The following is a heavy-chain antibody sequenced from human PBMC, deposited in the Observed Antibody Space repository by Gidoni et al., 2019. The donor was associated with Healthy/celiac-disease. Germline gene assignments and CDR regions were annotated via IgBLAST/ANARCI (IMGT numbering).Heavy chain of an antibody. CDR3: AKDLHPLRYYYGSGSYSE. J-gene: IGHJ4*02. CDR1: GFTFSSYA. V-gene: IGHV3-23*01. D-gene: IGHD3-10*01. Sequence: EVQLLESGGGLVQPGGSLRLSCAASGFTFSSYAMSWVRQAPGKGLEWVSAISGSGGSTYYADSVKGRFTISRDNSKNTLYLQMNSLRAEDTAVYYCAKDLHPLRYYYGSGSYSEWGQGTLVTVSS. CDR2: ISGSGGST.